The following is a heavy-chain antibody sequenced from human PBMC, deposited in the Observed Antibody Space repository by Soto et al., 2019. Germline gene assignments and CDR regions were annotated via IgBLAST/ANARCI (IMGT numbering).Heavy chain of an antibody. CDR2: TYSGGAT. D-gene: IGHD3-10*01. CDR1: GITVSTSY. Sequence: DSGGGLVQPGGSLRLSCAASGITVSTSYMSWVRQAPGKGLEWVSLTYSGGATYYADSVKGRFSISRDNFNNTVYLQMNSLRAEDTAMYYCATSLLWFGELRSWGQGTLVTVSS. V-gene: IGHV3-66*01. CDR3: ATSLLWFGELRS. J-gene: IGHJ5*02.